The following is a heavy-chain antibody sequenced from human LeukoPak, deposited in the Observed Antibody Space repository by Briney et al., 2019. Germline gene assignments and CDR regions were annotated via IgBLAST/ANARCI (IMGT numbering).Heavy chain of an antibody. J-gene: IGHJ4*02. CDR3: ARERTAADFDY. CDR2: INHSGRT. CDR1: GGSFSGYY. V-gene: IGHV4-34*01. D-gene: IGHD6-13*01. Sequence: SETLSLTCAVYGGSFSGYYWSWIRQPPGKGLEWIGEINHSGRTNYNPSLKSRVTISVDTSKNQFSLKLSSVTAAGTAVYYWARERTAADFDYWGQGTLVTVSS.